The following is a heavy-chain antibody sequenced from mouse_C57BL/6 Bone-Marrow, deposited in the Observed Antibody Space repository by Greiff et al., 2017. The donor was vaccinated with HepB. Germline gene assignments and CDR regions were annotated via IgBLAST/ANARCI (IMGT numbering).Heavy chain of an antibody. J-gene: IGHJ2*01. D-gene: IGHD1-1*01. Sequence: EVQLQQSGPGLVKPSQSLSLTCSVTGYSITSGYYWNWIRQFPGNKLEWMGYISYDGSNNYNPSLKNRISITRDTSKNQFFLKLNSVTTEDTATYYCARSSRYYEIFDYWGQGTTLTVSS. CDR3: ARSSRYYEIFDY. CDR2: ISYDGSN. CDR1: GYSITSGYY. V-gene: IGHV3-6*01.